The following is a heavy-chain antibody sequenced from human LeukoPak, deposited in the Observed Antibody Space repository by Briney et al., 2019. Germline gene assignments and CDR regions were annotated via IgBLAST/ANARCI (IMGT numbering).Heavy chain of an antibody. J-gene: IGHJ4*02. CDR2: IKQDGSEK. V-gene: IGHV3-7*01. CDR1: GFTFSSYW. Sequence: GGSLRLSCAASGFTFSSYWMSWVRQAPGKGLEWVANIKQDGSEKYYVDSVKGRFTISRDNAKSSLYLQMNSLRAEDTAVYYCAREGSGYSYGFLGYWGQGTLVTVSS. D-gene: IGHD5-18*01. CDR3: AREGSGYSYGFLGY.